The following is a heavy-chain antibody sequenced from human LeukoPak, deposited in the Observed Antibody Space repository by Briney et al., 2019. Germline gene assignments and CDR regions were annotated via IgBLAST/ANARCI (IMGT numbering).Heavy chain of an antibody. Sequence: GGSLRLSCSASGFTFSKYNMHWVRQAPGKGLEYVSAITDIGDRTYYVDSVRGRFTISRDNSKNTLYLQMSSLRPEDTAVYYCEAGHFDYWGQGTLVTVPS. CDR1: GFTFSKYN. D-gene: IGHD6-19*01. CDR2: ITDIGDRT. CDR3: EAGHFDY. J-gene: IGHJ4*02. V-gene: IGHV3-64*03.